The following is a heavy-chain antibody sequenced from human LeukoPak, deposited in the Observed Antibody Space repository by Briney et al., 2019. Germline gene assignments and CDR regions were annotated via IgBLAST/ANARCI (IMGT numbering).Heavy chain of an antibody. CDR3: TKDLISGDGKWDIDS. Sequence: PGGSLRLSCEASGFTFRPYAMSWVRQAPGQRLEWVATIVRDGNYYADSVKGRFTISRDDSKNRLYLQMNSLSAEDTAMYYCTKDLISGDGKWDIDSWGQGTQVTVSS. J-gene: IGHJ4*02. D-gene: IGHD7-27*01. CDR2: IVRDGN. V-gene: IGHV3-23*01. CDR1: GFTFRPYA.